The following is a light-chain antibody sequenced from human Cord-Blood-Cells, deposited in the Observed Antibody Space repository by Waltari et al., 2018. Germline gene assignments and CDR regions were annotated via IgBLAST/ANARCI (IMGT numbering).Light chain of an antibody. CDR3: CSYAGSYTFDVV. CDR1: SSDVGGYYY. Sequence: QSALTQPRSVSGSPGQSVTIPCTGTSSDVGGYYYVSWNQQHPGKAPKLMIYDVSKRPSGVPDRFSGSKSGNTASLTISGLQAEDEADYYCCSYAGSYTFDVVFGGGTKLTVL. V-gene: IGLV2-11*01. J-gene: IGLJ2*01. CDR2: DVS.